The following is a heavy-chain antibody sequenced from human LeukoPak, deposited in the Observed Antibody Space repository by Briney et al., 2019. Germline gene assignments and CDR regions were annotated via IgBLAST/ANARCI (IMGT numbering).Heavy chain of an antibody. Sequence: PGGSLRLSCAASGFTFSSYAMSWVRQAPGKGLEWVAVIWYDGSNKYYADSVKGRFTISRDNSKNTLYLQINSLRGEDTAVYYCAKGKYSSGGVPDYWGQGTLVTVSS. CDR3: AKGKYSSGGVPDY. V-gene: IGHV3-33*06. CDR1: GFTFSSYA. D-gene: IGHD6-19*01. J-gene: IGHJ4*02. CDR2: IWYDGSNK.